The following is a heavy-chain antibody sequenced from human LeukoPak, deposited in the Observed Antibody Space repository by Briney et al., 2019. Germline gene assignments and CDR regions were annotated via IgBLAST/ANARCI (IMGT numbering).Heavy chain of an antibody. D-gene: IGHD3-10*01. CDR1: GGSATDVRY. V-gene: IGHV4-31*03. CDR2: IHKSGRT. Sequence: PSETLSLTCSVSGGSATDVRYWSWIRQHPGKGLEWIWYIHKSGRTYYNLSLKSRVTISVDTSQSHFSLQLSSVTAADTAVYYCAGIVLREDAQFDSLGVGTLVTVSS. CDR3: AGIVLREDAQFDS. J-gene: IGHJ4*02.